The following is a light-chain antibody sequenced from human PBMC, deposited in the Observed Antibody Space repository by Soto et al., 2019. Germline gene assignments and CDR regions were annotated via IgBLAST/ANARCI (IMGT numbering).Light chain of an antibody. CDR2: DAS. J-gene: IGKJ4*01. Sequence: DIQLTQSPSSLSACVGASVTITCQASQDINIYLNWYQPTPGKAPKLLIYDASDLETGVPSRVSVTGSEKDFTFTITSLQPEEAATYEGQQYDAFPLTFCGGTKVDIK. CDR3: QQYDAFPLT. V-gene: IGKV1-33*01. CDR1: QDINIY.